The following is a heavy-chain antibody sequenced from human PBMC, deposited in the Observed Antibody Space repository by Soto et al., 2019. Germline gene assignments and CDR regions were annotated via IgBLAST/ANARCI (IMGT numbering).Heavy chain of an antibody. V-gene: IGHV3-48*02. CDR3: ATSGYYRFDY. CDR1: VFTFITYS. CDR2: ITGGSSTI. D-gene: IGHD4-4*01. J-gene: IGHJ4*02. Sequence: GWSLRLACASSVFTFITYSMNWVRQAPGMGLEWISYITGGSSTIYYADSVKDRFTISRDNAKNSLFLQMNSLRDEDTAVYYCATSGYYRFDYWGQGTLVTVSS.